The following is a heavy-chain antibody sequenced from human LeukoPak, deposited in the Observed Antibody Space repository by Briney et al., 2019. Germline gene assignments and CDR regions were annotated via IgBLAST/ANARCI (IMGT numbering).Heavy chain of an antibody. J-gene: IGHJ4*02. CDR1: GFTFSSYA. D-gene: IGHD3-22*01. CDR2: ISGSGGST. V-gene: IGHV3-23*01. Sequence: GGSLRLSCAASGFTFSSYATSWVRQAPGKGLEWVSAISGSGGSTYYADSVKGRFPISRDNSKNTLYLQMNSLRAEDTAVYYCAKGGRITVIVVVYHYFDYWGQGTLVTVSS. CDR3: AKGGRITVIVVVYHYFDY.